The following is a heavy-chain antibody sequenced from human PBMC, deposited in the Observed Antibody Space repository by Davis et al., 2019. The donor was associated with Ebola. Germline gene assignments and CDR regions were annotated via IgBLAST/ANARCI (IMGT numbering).Heavy chain of an antibody. J-gene: IGHJ4*02. D-gene: IGHD3-10*01. V-gene: IGHV4-59*01. Sequence: PSETLSLTCTVSGGSISSYYWSWIRQPPGKGLEWIGYIYYSGSTNYNPSLKSRVTISVDTSKNQFSLKLSSVTAADTAVYYCARGFLGAYYGSEQFDYWGQGTLVTVSS. CDR3: ARGFLGAYYGSEQFDY. CDR1: GGSISSYY. CDR2: IYYSGST.